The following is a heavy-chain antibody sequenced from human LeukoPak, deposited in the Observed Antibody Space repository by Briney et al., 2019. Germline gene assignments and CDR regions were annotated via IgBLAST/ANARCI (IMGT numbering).Heavy chain of an antibody. D-gene: IGHD3-10*01. CDR2: IYYSGST. V-gene: IGHV4-31*03. Sequence: PSQTLSLTCTVSGGSISRGGYYWSWIRQPPGKCLVWIGYIYYSGSTYYNPSLKSRVTISVDTSKNQFSLKLSSVTAADTAVYYCARDHFGELIPWGQGTLVTVSS. CDR1: GGSISRGGYY. J-gene: IGHJ5*02. CDR3: ARDHFGELIP.